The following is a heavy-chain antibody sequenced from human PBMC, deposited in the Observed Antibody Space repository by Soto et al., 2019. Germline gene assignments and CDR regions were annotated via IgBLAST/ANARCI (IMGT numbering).Heavy chain of an antibody. V-gene: IGHV3-23*01. Sequence: EVQLLESGGGLVQPGGSLRLSCAASGFTFSSYAMSWVRQAPGKGLEWVSAISGSGGSTYYGDSVKGRFTSSRDNSKNTLYLQMSSLRAEDTAVYYCAKEDYYDSSGYYYGHWGQGTLVTVS. CDR1: GFTFSSYA. D-gene: IGHD3-22*01. J-gene: IGHJ4*02. CDR2: ISGSGGST. CDR3: AKEDYYDSSGYYYGH.